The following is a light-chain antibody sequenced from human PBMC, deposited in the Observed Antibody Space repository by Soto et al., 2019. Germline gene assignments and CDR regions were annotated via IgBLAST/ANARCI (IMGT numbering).Light chain of an antibody. Sequence: QSVLAQPPSASGTPGQRVTISCSGSSSNIGSNTVNWYQQLPGTAPKLLIYSNNQRPSGVPDRFSGSKSGTSASLAISGLQSEDEADYYCAAWDDSLNASYVFGTGNKVTVL. CDR2: SNN. CDR1: SSNIGSNT. J-gene: IGLJ1*01. CDR3: AAWDDSLNASYV. V-gene: IGLV1-44*01.